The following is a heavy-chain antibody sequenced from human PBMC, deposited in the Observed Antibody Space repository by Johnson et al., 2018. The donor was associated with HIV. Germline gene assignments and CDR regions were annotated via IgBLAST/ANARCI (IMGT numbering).Heavy chain of an antibody. D-gene: IGHD4-23*01. CDR2: ISSGGRNK. V-gene: IGHV3-30*18. J-gene: IGHJ3*02. CDR1: GFTISSSG. CDR3: AKESETYGGNIGFQHAFDI. Sequence: QVPLVESGGGVVQPASSLRLSCAASGFTISSSGMHWVRPAPGKGLAWVAVISSGGRNKYYADSVTGRFTVSRDNSTNTLYLQMNSLRADDTAVYYCAKESETYGGNIGFQHAFDIWGQGTMVTVSS.